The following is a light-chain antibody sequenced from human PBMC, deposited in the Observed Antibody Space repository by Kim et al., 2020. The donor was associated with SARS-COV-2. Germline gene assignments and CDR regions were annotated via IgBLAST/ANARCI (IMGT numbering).Light chain of an antibody. Sequence: QSALTQPPSASGSPGQSVAISCTGTSSDFGGHNFVSWYQQQPGKAPKVIIYEVNKRPAGVPDRFSGSKSGNTASLTVSGLQADDEADYYCSSYAGSMVFGGGTQLTVL. J-gene: IGLJ2*01. CDR2: EVN. CDR3: SSYAGSMV. CDR1: SSDFGGHNF. V-gene: IGLV2-8*01.